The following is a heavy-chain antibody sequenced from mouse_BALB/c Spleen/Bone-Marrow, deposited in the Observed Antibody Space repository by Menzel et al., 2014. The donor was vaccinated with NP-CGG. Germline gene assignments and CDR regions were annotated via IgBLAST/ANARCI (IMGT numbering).Heavy chain of an antibody. CDR2: IYPGNSDT. J-gene: IGHJ4*01. D-gene: IGHD2-2*01. V-gene: IGHV1-5*01. Sequence: EVKLVESGTVLARPGASVKMSCKASGYTFTSYWMHWVKQRPGQGLEWIGAIYPGNSDTSYNQKFKGKAKLTAVTSTSTAYMELTSLTNEDSAVYYCTHGYDCYAMDYWGQGTSVTVSS. CDR3: THGYDCYAMDY. CDR1: GYTFTSYW.